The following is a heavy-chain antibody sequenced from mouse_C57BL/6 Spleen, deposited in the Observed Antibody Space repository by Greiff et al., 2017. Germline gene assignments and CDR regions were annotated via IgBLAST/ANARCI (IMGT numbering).Heavy chain of an antibody. CDR1: GYTFTSYW. CDR2: IDPSDSET. J-gene: IGHJ4*01. Sequence: QVQLKQPGAELVRPGSSVKLSCKASGYTFTSYWMHWVKQRPIQGLEWIGNIDPSDSETHYNQKFKDKATLTVDKSSSTAYMQLSSLTSEDSAVYYCALDSSGPSYYYAMDYWGQGTSVTVS. V-gene: IGHV1-52*01. D-gene: IGHD3-2*02. CDR3: ALDSSGPSYYYAMDY.